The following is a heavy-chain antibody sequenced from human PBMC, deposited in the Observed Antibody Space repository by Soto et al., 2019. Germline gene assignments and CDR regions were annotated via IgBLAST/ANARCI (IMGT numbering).Heavy chain of an antibody. CDR3: ASGNFDWLFGDAFDI. D-gene: IGHD3-9*01. CDR2: IYYSRST. Sequence: PSETLSLTCTVSGDSISSGGYYWSWIRQHPGKGLEWIGYIYYSRSTYYNPSLKSRVTISVDTSKNQFSLKLSSVTAADTAVYYCASGNFDWLFGDAFDIWGQGTMVTVSS. V-gene: IGHV4-31*03. J-gene: IGHJ3*02. CDR1: GDSISSGGYY.